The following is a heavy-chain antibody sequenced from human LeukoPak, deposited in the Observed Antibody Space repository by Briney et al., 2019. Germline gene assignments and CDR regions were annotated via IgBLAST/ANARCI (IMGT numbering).Heavy chain of an antibody. CDR2: INSDGRKT. J-gene: IGHJ4*02. CDR3: GRGMRDYYGLDY. V-gene: IGHV3-74*01. CDR1: GFIFSSFW. Sequence: GGSLRLSCAASGFIFSSFWIHWVRQVPGKGLVWVSHINSDGRKTDYADSVRGRFTISRDNAKNTLYLQMNRLTVEDTAVYYCGRGMRDYYGLDYWGQGILVTVSS. D-gene: IGHD3-10*01.